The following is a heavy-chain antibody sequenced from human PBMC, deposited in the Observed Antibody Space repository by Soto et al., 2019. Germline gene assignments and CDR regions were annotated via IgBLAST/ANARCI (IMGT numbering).Heavy chain of an antibody. CDR1: GFSFSSYG. CDR2: TTYDGGIK. V-gene: IGHV3-30*03. CDR3: AGALENPYFYYGLNV. J-gene: IGHJ6*02. Sequence: QGQLVESGGGVVQPVRSLRLSCAASGFSFSSYGMAWVRLAPGKGLAWVAATTYDGGIKHYVDSVKVRFTISRDNTENTLYLQMNSLRVEDTATYYCAGALENPYFYYGLNVWGQGTTVTDSS.